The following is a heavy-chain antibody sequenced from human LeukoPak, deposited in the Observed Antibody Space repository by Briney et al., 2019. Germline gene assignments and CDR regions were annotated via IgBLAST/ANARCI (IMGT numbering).Heavy chain of an antibody. CDR3: ARFDCSGGSCYYFDY. Sequence: SETLSLTCTVSGGSISSYYWSWVRQPPGKGMEWIGYIYYSGTTNYTPSLKSRVTISVDTSKNQFSLKLSSVTAADTAVYYCARFDCSGGSCYYFDYWGQGTLVTVSS. CDR1: GGSISSYY. CDR2: IYYSGTT. D-gene: IGHD2-15*01. J-gene: IGHJ4*02. V-gene: IGHV4-59*01.